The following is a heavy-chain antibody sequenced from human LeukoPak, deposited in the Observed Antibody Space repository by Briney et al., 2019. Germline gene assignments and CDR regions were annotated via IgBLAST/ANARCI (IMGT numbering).Heavy chain of an antibody. J-gene: IGHJ4*02. Sequence: SVKVSCKASGGTFSSYDISWVRQAPGQGLEWMGGIMPMFGTANYVQKFQGRVTITADKSTSTAYMELSSLRSEDTAVYYCASGRTDIVVVPATLRNYYFDYWGQGTLVTVSS. V-gene: IGHV1-69*06. CDR1: GGTFSSYD. D-gene: IGHD2-2*01. CDR2: IMPMFGTA. CDR3: ASGRTDIVVVPATLRNYYFDY.